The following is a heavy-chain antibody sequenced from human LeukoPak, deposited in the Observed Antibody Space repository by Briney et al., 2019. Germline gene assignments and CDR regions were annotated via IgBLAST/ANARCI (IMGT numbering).Heavy chain of an antibody. CDR2: ISYDGSNK. D-gene: IGHD2-21*01. Sequence: GRSLRLSCAASGFTFSSYGIHWVRQAPGKGLEWVAVISYDGSNKDYADSVKGRFTISRDNSKNTVNLQMNSLRAEDTAVYYCAKSAYSWFYLDYWGQGTLVTVSS. CDR3: AKSAYSWFYLDY. J-gene: IGHJ4*02. V-gene: IGHV3-30*18. CDR1: GFTFSSYG.